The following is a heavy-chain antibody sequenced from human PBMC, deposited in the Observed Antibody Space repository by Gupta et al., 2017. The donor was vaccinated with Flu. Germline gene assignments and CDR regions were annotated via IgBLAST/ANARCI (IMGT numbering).Heavy chain of an antibody. V-gene: IGHV3-23*01. D-gene: IGHD1-26*01. CDR3: AKHPNSGTYFYLDY. J-gene: IGHJ4*02. CDR1: GFTFSGYA. Sequence: EVQLLESGGGLVQPGGSLRLSCAASGFTFSGYAMSGVRQAPGKGLEWVSGISGSGATTYYADSVKGRFTISRDNSWNTLYLQMNSLRAEDTALYFCAKHPNSGTYFYLDYWGQGTLLTVSS. CDR2: ISGSGATT.